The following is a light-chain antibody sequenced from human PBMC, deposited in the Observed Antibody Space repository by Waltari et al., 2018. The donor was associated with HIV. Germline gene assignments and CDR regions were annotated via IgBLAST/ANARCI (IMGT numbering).Light chain of an antibody. V-gene: IGLV1-40*01. CDR3: QSYDSSLSDVV. J-gene: IGLJ2*01. Sequence: QSVLTQPPSVSGAPGQRVTISCTGNSSNIRAGYDVHGYQQLPGTDPKLLIYGSSKRPSGVPDRFSGSKSGTSASLAITGLQAEDEADYYCQSYDSSLSDVVFGGGTKLTVL. CDR2: GSS. CDR1: SSNIRAGYD.